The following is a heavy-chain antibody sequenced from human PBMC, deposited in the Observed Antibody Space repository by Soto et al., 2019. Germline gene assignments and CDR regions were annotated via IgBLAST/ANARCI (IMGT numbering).Heavy chain of an antibody. CDR2: IYYSGST. D-gene: IGHD4-17*01. J-gene: IGHJ4*02. CDR1: GGSISSGGYY. Sequence: QVQLQESGPGLVKPSQTLSLTCTVSGGSISSGGYYWSWIRQHPGKGLEWIGYIYYSGSTYYNPTLKRRLTIHVDTSKHQFSPQLSSVTAAETAVYYCAREVPRLTRYGDYGGLAYWGQGPLVTVSS. V-gene: IGHV4-31*03. CDR3: AREVPRLTRYGDYGGLAY.